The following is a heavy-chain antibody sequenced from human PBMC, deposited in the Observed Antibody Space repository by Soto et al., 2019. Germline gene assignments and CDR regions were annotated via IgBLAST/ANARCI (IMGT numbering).Heavy chain of an antibody. CDR2: IKDDGSQK. CDR3: ARQHYGDYFDY. J-gene: IGHJ4*02. CDR1: GFDFRKFW. Sequence: EVQLVESGGGLVQTGGSLRLSCAASGFDFRKFWMNWIRHVPGKGLEWVATIKDDGSQKFYVDSVRGRFSISRDNGMKFVFLEMSSLRGGDTATYYCARQHYGDYFDYWGQGVVFTVSS. D-gene: IGHD3-10*01. V-gene: IGHV3-7*01.